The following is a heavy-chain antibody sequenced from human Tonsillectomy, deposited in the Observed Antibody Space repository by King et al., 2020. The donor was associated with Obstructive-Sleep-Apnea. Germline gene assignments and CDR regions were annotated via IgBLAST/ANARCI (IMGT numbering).Heavy chain of an antibody. Sequence: QVQLVESGAEVKKPGASVKVSCKVSGYTLTELSMHWVRQAPGKGLEWMGGFDPEDGETIYAQKFQGRVTMTEDTSTDTAYMELSSLRSEDTAVYYCATAVYDSSGYYYSPYYYFDYWGQGTLVTVSS. CDR1: GYTLTELS. D-gene: IGHD3-22*01. CDR3: ATAVYDSSGYYYSPYYYFDY. CDR2: FDPEDGET. J-gene: IGHJ4*02. V-gene: IGHV1-24*01.